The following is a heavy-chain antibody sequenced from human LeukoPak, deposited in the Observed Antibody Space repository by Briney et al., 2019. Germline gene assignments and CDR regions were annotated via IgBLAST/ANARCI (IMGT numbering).Heavy chain of an antibody. J-gene: IGHJ6*02. CDR3: TLDLMVRGVIMNYGMDV. V-gene: IGHV3-49*03. D-gene: IGHD3-10*01. Sequence: GGSLRLSCTASGFTFGDYAMSWFRQAPGKGLEWVGFIRSKAYGGTTEYAASVKGRFTISRDDSKSIAYLQMNSLKTEDTAVYYCTLDLMVRGVIMNYGMDVWGQGTTVTVSS. CDR1: GFTFGDYA. CDR2: IRSKAYGGTT.